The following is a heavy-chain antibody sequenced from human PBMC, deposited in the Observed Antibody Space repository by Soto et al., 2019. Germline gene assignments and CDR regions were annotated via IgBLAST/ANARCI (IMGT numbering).Heavy chain of an antibody. V-gene: IGHV4-39*01. CDR1: GGSISSSSYY. CDR2: IYYSGST. CDR3: ARHVDYGDYYDYYMDV. D-gene: IGHD4-17*01. Sequence: QLQLQESGPGLVKPSETLSLTCTVSGGSISSSSYYWGWIRQPPGKGLEWIGSIYYSGSTYYNPSRESRFTISVDTSKNQFSLKLSSVTAADTAVYYCARHVDYGDYYDYYMDVWGKGITVTVSS. J-gene: IGHJ6*03.